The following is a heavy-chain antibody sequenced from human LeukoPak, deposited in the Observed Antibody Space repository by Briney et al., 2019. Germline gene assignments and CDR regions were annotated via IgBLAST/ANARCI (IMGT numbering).Heavy chain of an antibody. Sequence: GGSLGLSCAASGLSFSSFAMSWVRKAPGRGLEWLSSMKGTGETFYADSVRRRFTLSRDDSRNTVYLQLNNLRVEDTAVYYCARASWVSSADAVWWGQGTVVTVSS. CDR3: ARASWVSSADAVW. CDR1: GLSFSSFA. D-gene: IGHD3-16*01. J-gene: IGHJ4*02. CDR2: MKGTGET. V-gene: IGHV3-23*01.